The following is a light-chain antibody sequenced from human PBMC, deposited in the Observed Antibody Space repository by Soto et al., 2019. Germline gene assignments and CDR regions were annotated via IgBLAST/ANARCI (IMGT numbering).Light chain of an antibody. CDR1: NSNIGSNT. Sequence: QSALTQPPSASGTPGQRVTISCSGSNSNIGSNTVSWYQQLPGTAPKSLIYSDNQRPSGVPDRISGSRSGTSASLAISGLQSDDEAEYYCAAWDDSLRGRVCGVGTKVTVL. V-gene: IGLV1-44*01. CDR2: SDN. CDR3: AAWDDSLRGRV. J-gene: IGLJ2*01.